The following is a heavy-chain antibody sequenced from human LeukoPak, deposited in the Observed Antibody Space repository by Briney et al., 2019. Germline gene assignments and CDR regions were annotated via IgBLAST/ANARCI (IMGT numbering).Heavy chain of an antibody. J-gene: IGHJ6*02. V-gene: IGHV3-30*18. CDR3: AKDRQDYYDSGSAHYGMDV. CDR1: GFTFSSYG. Sequence: PGGSLRLSCVASGFTFSSYGMYWVRQAPGKGLEWVAVISYDGSNKYYADSVKGRFTISRDNFKNTLYLQMNSLRAEDTAVYYCAKDRQDYYDSGSAHYGMDVWGQGTTVTVSS. CDR2: ISYDGSNK. D-gene: IGHD3-10*01.